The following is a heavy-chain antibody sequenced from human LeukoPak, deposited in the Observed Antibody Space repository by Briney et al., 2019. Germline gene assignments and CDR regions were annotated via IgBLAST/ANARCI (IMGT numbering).Heavy chain of an antibody. CDR1: GYTFTGYY. Sequence: ASVKVSCKASGYTFTGYYMHWVRQAPGQGLEWMGWINPNSGGTNYAQKFQGWVTMTRDTSISTAYMEVRSLRSDDTAVYYCQRITIFGVIIDFDYWGQGTLVTVSS. CDR3: QRITIFGVIIDFDY. CDR2: INPNSGGT. J-gene: IGHJ4*02. V-gene: IGHV1-2*04. D-gene: IGHD3-3*01.